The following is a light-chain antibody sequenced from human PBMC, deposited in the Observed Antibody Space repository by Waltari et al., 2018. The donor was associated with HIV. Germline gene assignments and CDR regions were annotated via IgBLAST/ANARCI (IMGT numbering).Light chain of an antibody. Sequence: QSALTQPPSASGSPGQSVTISCTGTSSDVGGYNYVSWYQQHPGKAPKLMIYQVNKWPSGCPVRFSGTKSGNRASLTVSGLQAEDEADYYCSSFAGSNNLMVFGGVTKLTVL. J-gene: IGLJ2*01. CDR1: SSDVGGYNY. CDR3: SSFAGSNNLMV. V-gene: IGLV2-8*01. CDR2: QVN.